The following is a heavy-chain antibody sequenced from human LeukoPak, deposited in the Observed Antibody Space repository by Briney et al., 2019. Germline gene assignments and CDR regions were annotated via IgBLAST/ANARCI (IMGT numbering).Heavy chain of an antibody. CDR1: GGSISSYC. V-gene: IGHV4-4*09. CDR2: IYPSGSI. D-gene: IGHD3-3*01. J-gene: IGHJ4*02. Sequence: PSQTLSLTCTVSGGSISSYCWSWVRQPPGKGLEWIGYIYPSGSIDYNPSLRSRVTMSVDTSKSQLSMELRYLTAADTAMYYCATSYDSKTAPYDVWGQGILVTVSS. CDR3: ATSYDSKTAPYDV.